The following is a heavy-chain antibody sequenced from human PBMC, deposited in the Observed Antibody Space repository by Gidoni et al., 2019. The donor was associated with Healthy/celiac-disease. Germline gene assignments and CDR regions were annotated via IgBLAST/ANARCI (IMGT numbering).Heavy chain of an antibody. Sequence: QVQLVESGGGVVQPGRSLRLSCAASGFTFSSYGMPWVRQAPGKGLEWVAIISYDGSNKYYADSVKGRFTISRDNSKNTLFLQMNSLRAEDTAVYYCARDLWELISAFDIWGQGTMVTVSS. CDR1: GFTFSSYG. V-gene: IGHV3-30*19. J-gene: IGHJ3*02. D-gene: IGHD1-26*01. CDR3: ARDLWELISAFDI. CDR2: ISYDGSNK.